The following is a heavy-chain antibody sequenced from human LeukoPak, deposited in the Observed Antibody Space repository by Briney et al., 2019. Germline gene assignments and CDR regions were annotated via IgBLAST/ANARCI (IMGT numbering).Heavy chain of an antibody. J-gene: IGHJ6*03. V-gene: IGHV4-38-2*01. CDR1: GSSINNAYY. CDR3: ARQYDSYFYYYLDL. CDR2: LYHPDNT. Sequence: PSQTLSLTCGVSGSSINNAYYWVWIRQPPGKGLEWIGSLYHPDNTYYNPSLKSRLTMSVDTSRTQFSLRLSFVTAADTAVYYCARQYDSYFYYYLDLWGTGTTVTVSS. D-gene: IGHD2-2*01.